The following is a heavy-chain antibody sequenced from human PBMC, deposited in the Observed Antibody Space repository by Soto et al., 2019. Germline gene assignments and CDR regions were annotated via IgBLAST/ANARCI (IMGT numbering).Heavy chain of an antibody. CDR1: GDSIISSDFY. D-gene: IGHD3-3*02. CDR3: ARHSLALRKNNWFDP. J-gene: IGHJ5*02. CDR2: IFYLGSS. Sequence: SETLSLTCTVSGDSIISSDFYWGGVRQPPGKGLEWIGSIFYLGSSYYNPSLKSRVTMSVDTSKNQFSLGLRSVTAADTALYFCARHSLALRKNNWFDPWGQGIMVTVSS. V-gene: IGHV4-39*01.